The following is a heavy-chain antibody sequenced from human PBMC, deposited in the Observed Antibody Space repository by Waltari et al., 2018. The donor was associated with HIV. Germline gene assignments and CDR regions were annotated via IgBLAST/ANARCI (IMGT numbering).Heavy chain of an antibody. CDR2: IEYSGSA. J-gene: IGHJ4*02. D-gene: IGHD3-3*01. Sequence: QVQLQQWGAGLLKPSETLSLTGAVYAGTFSGYYWRWPRQFPGSGLEWIGEIEYSGSANYNPSLKSRVSASVDMPKNQFSLKLRSVTAADTAIYYCARLVSGGNYVEWYFDYWGQGTLVTVSS. CDR1: AGTFSGYY. V-gene: IGHV4-34*02. CDR3: ARLVSGGNYVEWYFDY.